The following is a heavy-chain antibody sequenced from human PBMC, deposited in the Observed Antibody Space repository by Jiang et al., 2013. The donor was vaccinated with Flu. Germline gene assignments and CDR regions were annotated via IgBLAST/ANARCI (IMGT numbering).Heavy chain of an antibody. CDR1: GFTVSSNY. J-gene: IGHJ6*02. Sequence: RLSCAASGFTVSSNYMSWVRQAPGKGLEWVSVIYSGGSTYYADSVKGRFTISRDNSKNTLYLQMNSLRAEDTAVYYCARETGGGDWLLKRTNLNYGMDVWGQGTTVTVSS. D-gene: IGHD3-9*01. CDR3: ARETGGGDWLLKRTNLNYGMDV. V-gene: IGHV3-53*01. CDR2: IYSGGST.